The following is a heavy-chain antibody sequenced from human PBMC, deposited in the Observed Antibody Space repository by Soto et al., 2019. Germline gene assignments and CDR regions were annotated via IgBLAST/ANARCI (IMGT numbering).Heavy chain of an antibody. V-gene: IGHV1-58*01. J-gene: IGHJ5*02. CDR1: GFTFTSSS. CDR2: IVVGTGDT. Sequence: QMQLVQSGPEVKKPGTSVKVSCKASGFTFTSSSVPWVRQARGQGLEWMGWIVVGTGDTKYAQKFQERVTFNRDISTSTAYMEVSSLRSEDTAVYYCAADRGDLWGQGTLVTVSS. CDR3: AADRGDL. D-gene: IGHD3-10*01.